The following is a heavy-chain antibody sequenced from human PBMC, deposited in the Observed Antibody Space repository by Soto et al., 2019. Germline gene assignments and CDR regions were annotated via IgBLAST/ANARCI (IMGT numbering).Heavy chain of an antibody. CDR3: ARHDYSNYPFDY. D-gene: IGHD4-4*01. CDR1: GGSISGYY. Sequence: NPSETLSLTCTVSGGSISGYYWSWIRQPPGKGLEWIGYLYYSGNTNYNPSLKSRVTIAVDTSKNQCSLKLSSVTAADTAVYYCARHDYSNYPFDYWGQGTLVTVSS. J-gene: IGHJ4*02. V-gene: IGHV4-59*08. CDR2: LYYSGNT.